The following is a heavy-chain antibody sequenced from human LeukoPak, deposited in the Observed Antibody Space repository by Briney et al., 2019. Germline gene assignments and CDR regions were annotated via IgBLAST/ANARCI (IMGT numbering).Heavy chain of an antibody. Sequence: SETLSLTCTVSGGSISSYYWSWIRQPAGKGLEWIGYIYYSGSTNYNPSLKSRVTISVDTSKNQFSLKLSSVTAADTAVYYCARERSSGAYDYWGQGTLVTVSS. J-gene: IGHJ4*02. CDR3: ARERSSGAYDY. V-gene: IGHV4-59*01. CDR1: GGSISSYY. CDR2: IYYSGST. D-gene: IGHD6-19*01.